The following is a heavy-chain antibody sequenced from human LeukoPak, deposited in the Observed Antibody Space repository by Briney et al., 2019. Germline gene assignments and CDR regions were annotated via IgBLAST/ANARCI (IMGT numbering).Heavy chain of an antibody. Sequence: GESLKISCKASGYRFTDYWIGWVRQMPGKGLEWMGIIYPADSDTRYSPSFQGHVTISTDKSISTTYLQWSSLKASDTAIYYCATQFAARPGGFDDWGQGTLVTVSS. V-gene: IGHV5-51*01. CDR1: GYRFTDYW. J-gene: IGHJ4*02. CDR2: IYPADSDT. CDR3: ATQFAARPGGFDD. D-gene: IGHD6-6*01.